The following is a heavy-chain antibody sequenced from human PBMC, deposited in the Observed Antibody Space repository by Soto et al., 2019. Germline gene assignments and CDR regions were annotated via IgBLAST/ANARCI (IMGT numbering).Heavy chain of an antibody. Sequence: QVQLQETGPGLVKPSETLSLTCTVSGGSISSYYWSWIRQPPGKGLEWIGYIYYTGSTNYNPSLKSPVTIAVATSKNQCSLQLGSVTAEDTAVYYCRNFSWYFELWGRGTLVTVSS. CDR1: GGSISSYY. CDR3: RNFSWYFEL. CDR2: IYYTGST. D-gene: IGHD1-7*01. J-gene: IGHJ2*01. V-gene: IGHV4-59*01.